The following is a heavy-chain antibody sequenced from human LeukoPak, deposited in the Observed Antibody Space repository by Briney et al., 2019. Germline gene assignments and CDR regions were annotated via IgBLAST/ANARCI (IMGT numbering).Heavy chain of an antibody. CDR1: GYTFTDYS. Sequence: ASVKVSCKASGYTFTDYSIHWVRQAPGQGLEWMGWINPNSGGTNSAQKFQGRVTMTRDTSIITAYMELSRLRSDDTAVYFCARGYYDSSDYEYFQHWGQGTLVTVSS. D-gene: IGHD3-22*01. CDR3: ARGYYDSSDYEYFQH. V-gene: IGHV1-2*02. J-gene: IGHJ1*01. CDR2: INPNSGGT.